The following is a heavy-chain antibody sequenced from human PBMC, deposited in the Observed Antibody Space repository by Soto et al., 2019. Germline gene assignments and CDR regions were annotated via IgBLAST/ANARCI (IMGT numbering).Heavy chain of an antibody. J-gene: IGHJ4*02. CDR3: ANDASASAPPDY. CDR1: GFTFSSYA. D-gene: IGHD6-6*01. Sequence: GGSLRLSCAASGFTFSSYAMSWVRQAPGKGLEWVSAISGNGRSTYYADSVKGQFTISRDNSKNTLYLQTNSLRADDTAVYYCANDASASAPPDYWAQGTLVPVSS. V-gene: IGHV3-23*01. CDR2: ISGNGRST.